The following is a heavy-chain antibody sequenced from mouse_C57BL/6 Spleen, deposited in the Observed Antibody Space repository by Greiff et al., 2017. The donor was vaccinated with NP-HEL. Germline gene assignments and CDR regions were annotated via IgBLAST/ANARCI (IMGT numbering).Heavy chain of an antibody. CDR2: INPNNGGT. CDR1: GYTFTDYY. D-gene: IGHD2-14*01. Sequence: VQLQQSGPELVKPGASVKISCKASGYTFTDYYMNWVKQSHGKSLEWIGDINPNNGGTSYNQKFKGKATLTVDKSSSTAYMELRSLTSEDSAVYYCARSRYPGSWFAYWGQGTLVTVSA. CDR3: ARSRYPGSWFAY. V-gene: IGHV1-26*01. J-gene: IGHJ3*01.